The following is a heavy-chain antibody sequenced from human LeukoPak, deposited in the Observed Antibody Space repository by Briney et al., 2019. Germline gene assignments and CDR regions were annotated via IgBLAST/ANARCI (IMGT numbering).Heavy chain of an antibody. D-gene: IGHD6-19*01. V-gene: IGHV1-69*06. CDR3: ARDQAGPVSDWIPYYFDY. Sequence: GASVKVSCKASGYTFTSYDINWVRQAPGQGLEWMGGIIPIFGTANYAQKFQGRVTITADKSTSTAYMELSSLRSEDTAVYYCARDQAGPVSDWIPYYFDYWGQGTLVTVSS. CDR2: IIPIFGTA. J-gene: IGHJ4*02. CDR1: GYTFTSYD.